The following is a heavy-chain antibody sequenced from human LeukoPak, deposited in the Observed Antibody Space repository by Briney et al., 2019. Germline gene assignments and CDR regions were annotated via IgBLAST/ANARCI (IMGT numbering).Heavy chain of an antibody. J-gene: IGHJ4*02. CDR3: ATEKGYGSGSYSPFDY. Sequence: ASVKVSCKVSGYTLTELSMHWVRQAPGKGLEWMGGFDPEDGETIYAQKFQGRVTMTEDTSTDTAYMELSSLRSEDTAVYYCATEKGYGSGSYSPFDYWGQGTLVTVSS. V-gene: IGHV1-24*01. CDR2: FDPEDGET. CDR1: GYTLTELS. D-gene: IGHD3-10*01.